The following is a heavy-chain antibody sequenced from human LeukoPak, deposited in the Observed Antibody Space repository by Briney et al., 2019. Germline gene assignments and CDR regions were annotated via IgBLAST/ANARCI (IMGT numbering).Heavy chain of an antibody. J-gene: IGHJ5*02. CDR2: IYTSGST. CDR3: ARETPESEGYDFYGRFDP. D-gene: IGHD3-3*01. CDR1: GGSISSYY. V-gene: IGHV4-4*07. Sequence: SETLSLTCTVSGGSISSYYWSWIRQPAGKGLEWIGRIYTSGSTNYNPSLKSRVTMSVDTSKNQFSLKLSSVTAADTAVYYCARETPESEGYDFYGRFDPWGQGTLVTVSS.